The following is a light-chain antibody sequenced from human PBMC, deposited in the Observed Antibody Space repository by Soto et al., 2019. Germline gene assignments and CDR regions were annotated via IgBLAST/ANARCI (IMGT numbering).Light chain of an antibody. J-gene: IGKJ1*01. CDR1: QSVGGY. V-gene: IGKV3-11*01. CDR3: QHRRT. CDR2: DVS. Sequence: EVVLSQSVVTLSLSPREGATLSCRASQSVGGYLAWYQQKSGQPPRLLIYDVSKRATGIPARFSGSGSGTDFTLTISSLEPEDFAVYPCQHRRTFGQGTKVAIK.